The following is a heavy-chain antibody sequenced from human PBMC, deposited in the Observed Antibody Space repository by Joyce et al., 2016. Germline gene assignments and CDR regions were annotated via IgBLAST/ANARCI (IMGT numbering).Heavy chain of an antibody. CDR2: MYYIGGT. V-gene: IGHV4-59*01. CDR1: GGSISSYS. J-gene: IGHJ2*01. D-gene: IGHD1-7*01. Sequence: QVQLQESGPGLVQPSETLFLTCTVSGGSISSYSWSWIRQPPGKGMQLICYMYYIGGTDYDPSLKSRATVSLDKSKKEFSLKLTSVITADTAVYFCARGRNLYRADGWFFDLWGRGTLVTVSS. CDR3: ARGRNLYRADGWFFDL.